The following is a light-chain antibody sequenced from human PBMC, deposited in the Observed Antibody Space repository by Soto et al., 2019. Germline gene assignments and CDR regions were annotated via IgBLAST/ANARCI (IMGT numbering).Light chain of an antibody. CDR1: QSVSSN. CDR2: GAS. CDR3: QQYNNWPWT. Sequence: EVVMTQSPATVSVSPGEGATLSCRTSQSVSSNLAWYQQRPGQAPRLLIYGASTRATGIPARFSGSGSGTEFTLAISSLQSEDFAVYYCQQYNNWPWTFGQGTKVDI. V-gene: IGKV3-15*01. J-gene: IGKJ1*01.